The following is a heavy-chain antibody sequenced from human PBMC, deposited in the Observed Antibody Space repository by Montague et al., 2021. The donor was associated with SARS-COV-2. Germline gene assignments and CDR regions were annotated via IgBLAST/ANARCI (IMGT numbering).Heavy chain of an antibody. CDR3: ARAQNTCFIANCVNYFDY. CDR1: GGSISGYY. V-gene: IGHV4-59*01. D-gene: IGHD1-1*01. CDR2: IYYTGST. J-gene: IGHJ4*02. Sequence: SETLSLTCTVSGGSISGYYWTWIRQPPGKGLEWLGHIYYTGSTKYNPSLKSRVTISVDTPKNQFSLKLRSVTAADTAMYFCARAQNTCFIANCVNYFDYWGQGALVTVSS.